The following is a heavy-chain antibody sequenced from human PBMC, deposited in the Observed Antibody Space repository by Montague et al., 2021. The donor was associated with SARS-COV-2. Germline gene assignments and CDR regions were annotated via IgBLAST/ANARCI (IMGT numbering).Heavy chain of an antibody. CDR1: GGSFGDDH. D-gene: IGHD6-13*01. CDR2: IKQGGST. CDR3: ARAPIYRSSWYAYFDY. V-gene: IGHV4-34*01. J-gene: IGHJ4*02. Sequence: SETLSLTCGVYGGSFGDDHWSWIRQPPGKGLEWIGDIKQGGSTNYNPSLKSRVTMSKDTSKNQFSLRLTSVTAADTAMYFCARAPIYRSSWYAYFDYWGQGTLVTVSS.